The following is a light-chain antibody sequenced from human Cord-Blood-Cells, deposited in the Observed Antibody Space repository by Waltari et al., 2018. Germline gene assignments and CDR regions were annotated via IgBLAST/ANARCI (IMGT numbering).Light chain of an antibody. CDR2: EGS. CDR1: SSDVGSYNL. J-gene: IGLJ1*01. CDR3: CSYAGSSSYV. Sequence: QSALTQPASVSGSPGQSITISCTGTSSDVGSYNLVSWYQQPTGKAPKLMIYEGSKRPSGVSNRFSGSKSGNTASLTISGLQAEDEADYYCCSYAGSSSYVFGTGTKVTVL. V-gene: IGLV2-23*01.